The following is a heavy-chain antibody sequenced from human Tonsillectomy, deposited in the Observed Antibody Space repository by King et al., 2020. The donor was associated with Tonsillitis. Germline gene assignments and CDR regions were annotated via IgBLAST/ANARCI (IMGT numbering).Heavy chain of an antibody. CDR1: EFTFSEYY. Sequence: VQLVESGGGLVKPGGSLRLSCAASEFTFSEYYMSWIRQAPGKGLEWISYISGSGGQIKYVDSVKGRFTISRDNVKNSLYLQMNSLRAEDTAIYYCVRTYSSGWYGGGWGQGTLVTVSS. D-gene: IGHD6-19*01. CDR3: VRTYSSGWYGGG. CDR2: ISGSGGQI. V-gene: IGHV3-11*05. J-gene: IGHJ4*02.